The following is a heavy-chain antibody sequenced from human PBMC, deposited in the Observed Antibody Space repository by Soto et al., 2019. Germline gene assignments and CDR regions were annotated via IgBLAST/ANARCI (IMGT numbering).Heavy chain of an antibody. CDR1: GGSISSGGSS. CDR3: AGQYYDFWSGYYSGYGMDV. Sequence: SETLSLTCAVSGGSISSGGSSWSWIRQPPGKGLELMGYIYHIGSPYYNPSLKSPVTISVDRSKNQFSLKLSSVTAADTAVYYCAGQYYDFWSGYYSGYGMDVWGQGTTVTVSS. CDR2: IYHIGSP. J-gene: IGHJ6*02. D-gene: IGHD3-3*01. V-gene: IGHV4-30-2*01.